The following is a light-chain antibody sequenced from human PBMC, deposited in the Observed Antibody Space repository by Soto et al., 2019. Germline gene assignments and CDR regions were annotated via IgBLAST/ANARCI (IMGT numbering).Light chain of an antibody. CDR3: QPYHSYPVP. CDR1: QGINDF. Sequence: DIQMPQSPSSLSASVGDTVTITCRASQGINDFLAWFQQKPGKAPKPLISAASSLQSGVPSKFSGSGSDSDFTLTISSLQPEDSATYSCQPYHSYPVPVGGGTKVEIK. V-gene: IGKV1-16*02. J-gene: IGKJ4*01. CDR2: AAS.